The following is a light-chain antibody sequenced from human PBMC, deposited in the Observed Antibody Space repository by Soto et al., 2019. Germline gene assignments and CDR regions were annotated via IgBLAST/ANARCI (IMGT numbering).Light chain of an antibody. CDR2: YDT. CDR3: HVWDSSRDHPL. Sequence: SYELTQPPSVSVAPGKTARITCGGINIGSKHVRWYQQKPGQAPVLVIYYDTDRPSGIPERFSGSNSGNTATLTISRVEAGDEADYYCHVWDSSRDHPLFGGGTKLTVL. J-gene: IGLJ2*01. CDR1: NIGSKH. V-gene: IGLV3-21*04.